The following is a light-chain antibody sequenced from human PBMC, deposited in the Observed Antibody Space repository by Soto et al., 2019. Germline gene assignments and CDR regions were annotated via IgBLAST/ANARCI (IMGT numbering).Light chain of an antibody. CDR1: QSVSNN. V-gene: IGKV3-15*01. CDR3: QQYNNWPSIT. CDR2: GAS. Sequence: EIVMTQSPATLSVSPGERATLSCRAGQSVSNNLAWYQQKPGQGPRLLIYGASTRASGIPARFSGSGSGTEFTLTISSLQSEDFAVYHCQQYNNWPSITFGQGTRLENK. J-gene: IGKJ5*01.